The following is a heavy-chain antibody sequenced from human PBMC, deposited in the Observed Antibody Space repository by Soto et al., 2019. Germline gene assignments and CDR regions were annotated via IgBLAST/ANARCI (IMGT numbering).Heavy chain of an antibody. CDR1: GYTFVAYY. CDR3: ARQLAYCGGDCYTEPIDY. D-gene: IGHD2-21*02. V-gene: IGHV1-2*02. J-gene: IGHJ4*02. CDR2: INPKTGDT. Sequence: RASVKVSCKASGYTFVAYYVFWVRQAPGRGLEWMGWINPKTGDTNYAQNFQGRVTMTRDTSITTAYMELSRLTSDDTALYYCARQLAYCGGDCYTEPIDYWGQGTPVTVSS.